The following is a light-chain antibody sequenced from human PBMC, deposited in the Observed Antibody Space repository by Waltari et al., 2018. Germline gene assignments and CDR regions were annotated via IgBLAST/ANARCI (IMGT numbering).Light chain of an antibody. CDR3: GTWDSSLSVV. J-gene: IGLJ2*01. CDR1: GSNIGNNF. CDR2: DNN. Sequence: QSVLTQPPSVSAAAGQKVTISCSGTGSNIGNNFVSWYQQLPGTAPQLLIFDNNKRPSGIPDRFSGSKSGSSATLGIAGLQTGDEAEYYCGTWDSSLSVVFGGGTKLTVL. V-gene: IGLV1-51*01.